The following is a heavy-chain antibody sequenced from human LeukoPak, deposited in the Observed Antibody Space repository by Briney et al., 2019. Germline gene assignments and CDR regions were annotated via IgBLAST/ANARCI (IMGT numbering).Heavy chain of an antibody. Sequence: ASVKVSCKVSGYTLTELSMHWVRQAPGKGLEWMGGFDPEDGETIYAQKFQGRVTMTEDTSTDSAYMALSSLRSEDTAVYYCATVITMVRGVIDAFDIWGQGTMVTVSS. CDR2: FDPEDGET. V-gene: IGHV1-24*01. CDR1: GYTLTELS. J-gene: IGHJ3*02. CDR3: ATVITMVRGVIDAFDI. D-gene: IGHD3-10*01.